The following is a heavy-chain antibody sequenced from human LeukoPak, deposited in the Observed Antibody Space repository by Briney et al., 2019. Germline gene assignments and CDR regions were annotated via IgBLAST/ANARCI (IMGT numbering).Heavy chain of an antibody. CDR2: ISAYNGNT. CDR3: ARVDVGDILTGPYNWFDP. V-gene: IGHV1-18*01. Sequence: ASVKVSCKASGYTFTSYGISRVRQAPGQGLEWMGWISAYNGNTNYAQKLQGRVTMTTDTSTSTAYMELRSLRSDDTAVYYCARVDVGDILTGPYNWFDPWGQGTLVTVSS. J-gene: IGHJ5*02. CDR1: GYTFTSYG. D-gene: IGHD3-9*01.